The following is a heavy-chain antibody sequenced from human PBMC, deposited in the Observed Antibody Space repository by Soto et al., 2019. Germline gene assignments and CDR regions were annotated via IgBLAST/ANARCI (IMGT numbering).Heavy chain of an antibody. V-gene: IGHV4-59*01. CDR1: GGSISSYY. CDR3: ARDGYSDAFDI. CDR2: IYYSGST. J-gene: IGHJ3*02. Sequence: QVQLQESGPGLVKPSETLSLTCTVSGGSISSYYWSWIRQPPGKGLEWIGYIYYSGSTNYNTSLKSRVTISVATSKNQFSLKLSSVTAADTAVYYCARDGYSDAFDIWGQGTMVTVSS. D-gene: IGHD2-15*01.